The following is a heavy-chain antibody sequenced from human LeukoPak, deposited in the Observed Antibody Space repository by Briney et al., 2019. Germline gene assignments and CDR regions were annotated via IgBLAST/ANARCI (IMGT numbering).Heavy chain of an antibody. Sequence: ASVKVSCKASGYTFTSYAMNWVRQAPGQGLEWMGWINTNTGNPTYAQGFTGRFVFSLDTSVSTAYLQISSLKAEDTAAYYCARDQRSTSIPSYYGMDVWGQGTTVTVSS. V-gene: IGHV7-4-1*02. J-gene: IGHJ6*02. CDR1: GYTFTSYA. CDR2: INTNTGNP. CDR3: ARDQRSTSIPSYYGMDV. D-gene: IGHD2-2*01.